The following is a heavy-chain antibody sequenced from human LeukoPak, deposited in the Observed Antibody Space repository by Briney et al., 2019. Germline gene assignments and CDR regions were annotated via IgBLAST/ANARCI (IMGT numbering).Heavy chain of an antibody. V-gene: IGHV4-30-2*01. J-gene: IGHJ3*02. CDR2: IYHSGST. D-gene: IGHD1-26*01. CDR3: ARELAKWGPLAPAFDI. Sequence: SETLSLTCAVSGGSISSGGYSWSWIRQPPGKGLEWIGYIYHSGSTYYNPSLKSRVTISVDRSKNQFSVKLSSVTAADTAVYYCARELAKWGPLAPAFDIWGQGTMVTVSS. CDR1: GGSISSGGYS.